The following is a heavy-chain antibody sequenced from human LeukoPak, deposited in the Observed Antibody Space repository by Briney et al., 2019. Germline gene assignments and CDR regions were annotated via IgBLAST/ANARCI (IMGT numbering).Heavy chain of an antibody. V-gene: IGHV4-61*08. CDR2: IYYSGST. CDR1: GGSVTSGGYY. J-gene: IGHJ4*02. D-gene: IGHD3-9*01. CDR3: ARSIFKMSLNY. Sequence: SETLSLTCTVSGGSVTSGGYYWSWIRQPPGKGLEWIGYIYYSGSTNYNPSLKSRVTISINTSKNQFSLKLSSVTAADTAVYYCARSIFKMSLNYWGQGTLVTVSP.